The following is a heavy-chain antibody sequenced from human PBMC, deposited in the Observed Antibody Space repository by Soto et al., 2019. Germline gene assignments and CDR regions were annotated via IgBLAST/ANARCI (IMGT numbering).Heavy chain of an antibody. CDR3: ARGRLIAARRFDYYYYGMDV. Sequence: PTLSLTCRISGDRVSGNIAAWNWIRPSSSRGLEWQGRTYYRSKLYNDYAVSVKSRITIHPDTSKNQFSLQLNSVTPEDTAVYYCARGRLIAARRFDYYYYGMDVWGQGTTVTVSS. J-gene: IGHJ6*02. V-gene: IGHV6-1*01. CDR1: GDRVSGNIAA. D-gene: IGHD6-6*01. CDR2: TYYRSKLYN.